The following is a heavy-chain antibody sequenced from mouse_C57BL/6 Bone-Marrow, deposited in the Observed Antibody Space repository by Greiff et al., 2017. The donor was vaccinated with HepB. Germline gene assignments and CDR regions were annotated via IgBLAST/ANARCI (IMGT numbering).Heavy chain of an antibody. Sequence: DVKLQESGTVLARPGASVKMSCKTSGYTFTSYWMHWVKQRPGQGLEWIGAIYPGNSDTSYNQKFKGKAKLTAVTSASTAYMELSSLTNEDSAVYYCTRSSPRGWYFDVWGTGTTVTVSS. CDR1: GYTFTSYW. V-gene: IGHV1-5*01. CDR3: TRSSPRGWYFDV. CDR2: IYPGNSDT. J-gene: IGHJ1*03.